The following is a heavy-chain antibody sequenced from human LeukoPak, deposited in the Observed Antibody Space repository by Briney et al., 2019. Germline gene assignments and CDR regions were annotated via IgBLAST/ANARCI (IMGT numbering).Heavy chain of an antibody. J-gene: IGHJ4*02. V-gene: IGHV3-48*03. Sequence: GESLRLSCAASGFTFSSYDMNWVRQAPGKGLEWLSYMSSSGSTRYYADSVKGRFTISRDNAKNSLYLQMSSLRAEDTTVYYGARSGYLGPDYWGQGTLVTVSS. CDR3: ARSGYLGPDY. CDR2: MSSSGSTR. CDR1: GFTFSSYD. D-gene: IGHD2-2*01.